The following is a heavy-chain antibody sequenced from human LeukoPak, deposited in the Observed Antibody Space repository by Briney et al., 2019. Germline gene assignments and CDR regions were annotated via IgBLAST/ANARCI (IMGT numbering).Heavy chain of an antibody. Sequence: GGSLRLSCAASGFTFSTYNMNWVCQTPGKGLEWVSSISHSNGYIYYADSVKGRFTISRDNAKNSLYLQMNSLRAEDTAVYYCVRGSLASGVVVYYYYYLDVWGKGTTVSVSS. CDR1: GFTFSTYN. CDR3: VRGSLASGVVVYYYYYLDV. CDR2: ISHSNGYI. D-gene: IGHD3-3*01. J-gene: IGHJ6*03. V-gene: IGHV3-21*01.